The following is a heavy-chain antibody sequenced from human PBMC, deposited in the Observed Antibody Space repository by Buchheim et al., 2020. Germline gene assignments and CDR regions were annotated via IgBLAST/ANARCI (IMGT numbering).Heavy chain of an antibody. D-gene: IGHD3-22*01. CDR2: TSYDGGNK. J-gene: IGHJ4*02. CDR3: AKVDSSGYYHDS. Sequence: QVQLVESGGGVVQPGRSLRLSCAASGFTFSSYGMHWVRQPPGKGLEWVAVTSYDGGNKYYADSVKGRFTVSRDISRNTLYLHMNSLGPEDTAVYYCAKVDSSGYYHDSWGQGTL. CDR1: GFTFSSYG. V-gene: IGHV3-30*18.